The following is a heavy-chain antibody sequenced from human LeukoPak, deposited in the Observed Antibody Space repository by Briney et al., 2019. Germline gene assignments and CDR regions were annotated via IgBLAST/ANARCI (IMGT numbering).Heavy chain of an antibody. V-gene: IGHV4-34*01. Sequence: SETLSLTCAVYGGSFSGYYWSWIRQPPGEGLEWIGEINHSGSTNYNPSLKSRVTISVDTSKNQFSLKLSSVTAADTAVYYCARPEGIAAAGTMGLWGQGTLVTVSS. D-gene: IGHD6-13*01. CDR3: ARPEGIAAAGTMGL. CDR1: GGSFSGYY. J-gene: IGHJ4*02. CDR2: INHSGST.